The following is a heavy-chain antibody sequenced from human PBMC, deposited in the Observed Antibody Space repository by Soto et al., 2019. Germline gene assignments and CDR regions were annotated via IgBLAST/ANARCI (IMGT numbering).Heavy chain of an antibody. CDR2: IYSSGST. V-gene: IGHV4-59*01. CDR3: AIQVGQGSTWYQMKAAFGI. Sequence: QVQLQESGPGLVKPSETLSLTCTVSGDSISTYYWSWIRQPPGKGLEWIGYIYSSGSTNYNPSLKSRVTISLDTSKNQFSLKLNSVTAADTAVYYCAIQVGQGSTWYQMKAAFGIWGQGTMVTVSS. J-gene: IGHJ3*02. CDR1: GDSISTYY. D-gene: IGHD6-13*01.